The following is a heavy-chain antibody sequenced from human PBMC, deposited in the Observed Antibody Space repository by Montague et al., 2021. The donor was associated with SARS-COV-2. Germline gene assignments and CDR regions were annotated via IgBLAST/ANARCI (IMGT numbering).Heavy chain of an antibody. J-gene: IGHJ4*02. Sequence: SETLSLTCTVSGGPISSFYWSWFRQPPGKGLEWIGYIYDSGSTNYNPSLTSRVTMSVDTSKNPFSLKVNSVTAADTAVYYCARHYSATLPAVYWGQGTLVTVSS. V-gene: IGHV4-59*08. D-gene: IGHD2-15*01. CDR3: ARHYSATLPAVY. CDR1: GGPISSFY. CDR2: IYDSGST.